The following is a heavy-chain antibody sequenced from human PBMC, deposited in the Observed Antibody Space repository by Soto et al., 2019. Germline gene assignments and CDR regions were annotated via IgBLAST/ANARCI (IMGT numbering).Heavy chain of an antibody. J-gene: IGHJ5*02. CDR2: ISYDGSNK. V-gene: IGHV3-30-3*01. CDR3: ARVSEGYCSSTSCYNWFDP. Sequence: GESLKISCAASGFTFSSYAMHWVRQAPGKGLEWVAVISYDGSNKYYADSVKGRFTISRDNSKNTLYLQMNSLRAEDTAVYYCARVSEGYCSSTSCYNWFDPWGQGTLVTVSS. D-gene: IGHD2-2*01. CDR1: GFTFSSYA.